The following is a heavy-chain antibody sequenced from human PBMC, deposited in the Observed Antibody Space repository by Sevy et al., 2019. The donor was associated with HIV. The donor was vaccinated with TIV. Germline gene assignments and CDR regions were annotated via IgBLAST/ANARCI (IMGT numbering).Heavy chain of an antibody. V-gene: IGHV3-74*01. Sequence: GGSLRLSCEASGFDFSSHWMQWVRQAPGRGLVWVSRMNTDGSSTNYADSVKGRFTISGDNAKNTLYLEMNNLRDEDTALYYCATPRFDFWGPGTLVTVSS. CDR2: MNTDGSST. CDR1: GFDFSSHW. CDR3: ATPRFDF. J-gene: IGHJ4*02.